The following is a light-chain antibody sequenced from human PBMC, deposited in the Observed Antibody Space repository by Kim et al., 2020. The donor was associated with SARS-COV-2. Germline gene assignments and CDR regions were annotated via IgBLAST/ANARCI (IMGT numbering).Light chain of an antibody. CDR2: AAS. V-gene: IGKV1-39*01. CDR1: QSMSSY. CDR3: QQSYSTPRT. J-gene: IGKJ2*01. Sequence: SASVGDRLTINCRASQSMSSYLNWDQQKPGKAPNLLIYAASSLQSGVPSRFSGSGSGTDFALTISSLQPEDFATYYCQQSYSTPRTFGQGTKLEIK.